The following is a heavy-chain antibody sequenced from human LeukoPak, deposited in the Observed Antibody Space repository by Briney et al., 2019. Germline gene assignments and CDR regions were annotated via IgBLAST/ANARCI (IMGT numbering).Heavy chain of an antibody. Sequence: GGSLRLSCAASGLTISDHYMDWVRQAPGKGLEWVGRSRDKTNSHSTEYAASVKGRFTISRDDSKNSLFLQMNSLKTEDTAVYYCTGSRATWNDLVYRGQGTLVTVSS. CDR1: GLTISDHY. J-gene: IGHJ4*02. CDR2: SRDKTNSHST. D-gene: IGHD1-1*01. CDR3: TGSRATWNDLVY. V-gene: IGHV3-72*01.